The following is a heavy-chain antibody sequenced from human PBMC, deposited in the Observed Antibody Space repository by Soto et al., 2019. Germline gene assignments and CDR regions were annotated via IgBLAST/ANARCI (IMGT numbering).Heavy chain of an antibody. D-gene: IGHD6-6*01. CDR3: AKDIRAGRPAEFDS. J-gene: IGHJ4*02. Sequence: EVQLLESGGGLVQSGGSLRLSCAASGFTFSSFAMSWVRQAPGKGLEWVSGISASGSTTYHADSVKGRFTISRDNTKNTLSLQMDSLRAEDAALYYCAKDIRAGRPAEFDSWGQGTLVTVSS. V-gene: IGHV3-23*01. CDR1: GFTFSSFA. CDR2: ISASGSTT.